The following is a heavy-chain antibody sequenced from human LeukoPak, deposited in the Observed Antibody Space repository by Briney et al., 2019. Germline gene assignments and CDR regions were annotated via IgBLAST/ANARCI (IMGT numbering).Heavy chain of an antibody. J-gene: IGHJ3*02. D-gene: IGHD3-22*01. CDR3: ARDRPTYYYDSSGSANAFDI. CDR1: GYTFTSYY. CDR2: IIPIFGTA. V-gene: IGHV1-69*05. Sequence: SVKVSCKASGYTFTSYYMHWVRQAPGQGLEWMGRIIPIFGTANYAQKFQGRVTITTDESTSTAYMELSSLRSEDTAVYYCARDRPTYYYDSSGSANAFDIWGQGTMVTVSS.